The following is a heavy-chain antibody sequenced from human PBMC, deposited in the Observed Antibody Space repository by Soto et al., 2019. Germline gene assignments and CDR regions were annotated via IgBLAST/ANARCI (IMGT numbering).Heavy chain of an antibody. CDR3: TSGISGYDSGPFDY. D-gene: IGHD5-12*01. Sequence: GGSLRLSCAASGFTFSNAWMNWVRQAPGKGQEWVGRIKSKTDGGTTDYAAPVKGRFTISRDDSKNTLYLQMNSLKTEDTAVYYCTSGISGYDSGPFDYWGQGTLVTVSS. J-gene: IGHJ4*02. V-gene: IGHV3-15*07. CDR2: IKSKTDGGTT. CDR1: GFTFSNAW.